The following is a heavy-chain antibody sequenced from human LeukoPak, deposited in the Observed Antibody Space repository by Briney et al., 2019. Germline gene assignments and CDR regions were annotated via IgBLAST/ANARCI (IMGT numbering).Heavy chain of an antibody. J-gene: IGHJ4*02. CDR1: GFTFSSYS. Sequence: PGGSLRLSCAASGFTFSSYSMNWVRQAPGKGLEWVSSISSSSSYIYYADSVKGRFTISRDNAKNSLYLQMNSLRAEDTAVYYCARDPHIVGAPDYFDYWGQGTLVTVSS. D-gene: IGHD1-26*01. CDR2: ISSSSSYI. CDR3: ARDPHIVGAPDYFDY. V-gene: IGHV3-21*01.